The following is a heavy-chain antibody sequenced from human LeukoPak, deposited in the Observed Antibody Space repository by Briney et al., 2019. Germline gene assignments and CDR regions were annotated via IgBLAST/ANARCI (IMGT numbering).Heavy chain of an antibody. CDR1: GGSISSSSYY. V-gene: IGHV4-39*07. CDR2: IYYSGST. CDR3: ARDWSPNDAFDI. Sequence: SETLSLTCTVSGGSISSSSYYWGWIRQPPGKGLEWIGSIYYSGSTYYNPSLKSRVTISVDTSKNQFSLKLSSVTAADTAVYYCARDWSPNDAFDIWGQGTMVTVSS. D-gene: IGHD2-8*02. J-gene: IGHJ3*02.